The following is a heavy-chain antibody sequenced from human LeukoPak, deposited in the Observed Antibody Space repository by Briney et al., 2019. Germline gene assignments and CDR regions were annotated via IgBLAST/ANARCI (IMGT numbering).Heavy chain of an antibody. D-gene: IGHD5-18*01. V-gene: IGHV3-53*01. Sequence: GGSLRLSCAASGFTVSSNYMSWVRQAPGKGLEWVSVIYIGGTTYYADSVKGRFTISRDNSENTLYLQMNSLRAEDTAVYYCASPSVDTAMASWDYWGQGTLVTVSS. J-gene: IGHJ4*02. CDR2: IYIGGTT. CDR1: GFTVSSNY. CDR3: ASPSVDTAMASWDY.